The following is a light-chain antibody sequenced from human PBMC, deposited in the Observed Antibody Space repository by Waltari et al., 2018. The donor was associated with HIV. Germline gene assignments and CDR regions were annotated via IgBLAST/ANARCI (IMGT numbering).Light chain of an antibody. CDR3: QSGGSSGSWV. CDR2: KDT. Sequence: SNELTQPPSVSVSPGQTARITCSGDALANHYTYLFQQKPGQAPVLVIYKDTERPSGIPERFSGSRSGTIVKLTISGVQAEDEADYYCQSGGSSGSWVFGGGTKLTVL. CDR1: ALANHY. V-gene: IGLV3-25*03. J-gene: IGLJ3*02.